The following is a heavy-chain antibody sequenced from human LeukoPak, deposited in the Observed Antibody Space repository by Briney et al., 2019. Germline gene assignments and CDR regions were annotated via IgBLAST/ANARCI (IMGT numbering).Heavy chain of an antibody. CDR2: INPNSGGT. V-gene: IGHV1-2*02. J-gene: IGHJ4*02. Sequence: GASVKVSCKASGYTFTGYYMHWVRQAPGQGLEWMGWINPNSGGTNYAQKFQGRVTMTRDTSISTAYMELSRLRSDDTAVYYCARDIEGSSGWYDGFDYWGQGTLVTVSS. CDR3: ARDIEGSSGWYDGFDY. CDR1: GYTFTGYY. D-gene: IGHD6-19*01.